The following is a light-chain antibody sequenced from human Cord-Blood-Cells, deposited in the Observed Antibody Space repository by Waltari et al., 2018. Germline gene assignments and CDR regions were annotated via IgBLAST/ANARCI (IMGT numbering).Light chain of an antibody. Sequence: DIVMTQSPDSLAVSLGERPTITCKSSQSVLYSSNNKNYSAWYQQKPGQPPMLLIYWASTRESGVPDRFSGSGSGTDFTLTISSLQAEDVAVYYCQQYYSTPLTFGGGTKVEIK. CDR1: QSVLYSSNNKNY. J-gene: IGKJ4*01. CDR3: QQYYSTPLT. CDR2: WAS. V-gene: IGKV4-1*01.